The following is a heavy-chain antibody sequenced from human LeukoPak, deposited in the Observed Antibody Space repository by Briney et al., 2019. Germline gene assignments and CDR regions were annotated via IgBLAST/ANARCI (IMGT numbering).Heavy chain of an antibody. D-gene: IGHD5-24*01. CDR2: MNPNSGNK. Sequence: ASVKVSCKGSGYTFASYDINWVRQATGQGLEWMGWMNPNSGNKGYAQKFQGRVTMTRNTSISTAYMELSSLRSEDTAVYYCARGWMSRDGYNNDYWGQGTLVTVSS. J-gene: IGHJ4*02. V-gene: IGHV1-8*01. CDR3: ARGWMSRDGYNNDY. CDR1: GYTFASYD.